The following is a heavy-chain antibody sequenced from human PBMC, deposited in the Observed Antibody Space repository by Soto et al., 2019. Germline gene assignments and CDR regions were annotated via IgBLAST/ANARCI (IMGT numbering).Heavy chain of an antibody. J-gene: IGHJ4*02. V-gene: IGHV3-74*01. CDR2: INSDGSST. D-gene: IGHD4-17*01. CDR1: GFNFRSYW. CDR3: AGGFIYGDSLDY. Sequence: GGSLRLSCASSGFNFRSYWMHWVRQAPGKGLVWVSRINSDGSSTSYADSVKGRFTISRDNAKNTLYLQMNSLRAEDTAVYYCAGGFIYGDSLDYWGEGTLVTVSS.